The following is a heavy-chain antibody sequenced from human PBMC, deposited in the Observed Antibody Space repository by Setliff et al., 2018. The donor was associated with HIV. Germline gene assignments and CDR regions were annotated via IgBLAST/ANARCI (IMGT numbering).Heavy chain of an antibody. Sequence: GASLTLSCKGSGYSFTSYWIGWVRQMPGKGLEWMGIIYPGDSDTRYSPSFQGQVTISADKSISTAYLQWSSLKASDTAMYYCAGSYSSSWYGAEYFQHWGQGTLVTVSS. CDR3: AGSYSSSWYGAEYFQH. J-gene: IGHJ1*01. CDR2: IYPGDSDT. CDR1: GYSFTSYW. D-gene: IGHD6-13*01. V-gene: IGHV5-51*01.